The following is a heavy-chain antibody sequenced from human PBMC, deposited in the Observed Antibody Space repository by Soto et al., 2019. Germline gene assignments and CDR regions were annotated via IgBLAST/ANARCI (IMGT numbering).Heavy chain of an antibody. CDR3: ARTHTSSGYSSGWYDY. J-gene: IGHJ4*02. CDR2: ISSSSSYI. CDR1: GFTFSSYS. V-gene: IGHV3-21*01. Sequence: GGSLRLSCAASGFTFSSYSMNWVRQAPGKGLEWVSSISSSSSYIYYADSVKGRFTISRDNAKNSLYLQMNSLRAEDTAVYYCARTHTSSGYSSGWYDYWGQGTLVTVSS. D-gene: IGHD6-19*01.